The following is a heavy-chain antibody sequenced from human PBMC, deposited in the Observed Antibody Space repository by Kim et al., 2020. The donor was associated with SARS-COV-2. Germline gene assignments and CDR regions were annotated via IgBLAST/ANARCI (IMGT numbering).Heavy chain of an antibody. J-gene: IGHJ4*02. CDR1: GYTFTSYG. D-gene: IGHD6-19*01. CDR3: ARGRKDSSGWYGPNSAGGNFDY. CDR2: ISAYNGNT. V-gene: IGHV1-18*01. Sequence: ASVKVSCKASGYTFTSYGISWVRQAPGQGLEWMGWISAYNGNTNYAQKLQGRVTMTTDTSTNTAYMELRSLRSDDTAVYYCARGRKDSSGWYGPNSAGGNFDYWGQGTLVTVSS.